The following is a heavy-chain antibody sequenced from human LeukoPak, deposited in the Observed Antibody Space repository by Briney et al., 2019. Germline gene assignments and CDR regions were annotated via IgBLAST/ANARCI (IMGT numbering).Heavy chain of an antibody. CDR2: ISYDGSNK. CDR3: AREGYNFGALDY. D-gene: IGHD5-24*01. V-gene: IGHV3-30*19. CDR1: GYSFSNNG. Sequence: GGSLRLSCVASGYSFSNNGMHWVRQAPGKGLEWVAVISYDGSNKYYADSVKGRFTISRDNSKNTLYLQMNSLRAEDTAVYYCAREGYNFGALDYWGQGTLVTASS. J-gene: IGHJ4*02.